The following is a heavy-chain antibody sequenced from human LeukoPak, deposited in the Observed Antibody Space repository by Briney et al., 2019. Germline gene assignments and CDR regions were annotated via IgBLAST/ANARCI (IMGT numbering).Heavy chain of an antibody. CDR3: VRDLSGSYSFDS. D-gene: IGHD1-26*01. CDR2: ISRSGAVT. CDR1: GFIFINFV. J-gene: IGHJ4*02. V-gene: IGHV3-64D*09. Sequence: GGSLSLSCSASGFIFINFVVHWVRQAPGKGLEYVSFISRSGAVTSYADSVRGRFTISRDNSRDTVSLQMSSLRDEDTAVYYCVRDLSGSYSFDSWGQGTLVTVSS.